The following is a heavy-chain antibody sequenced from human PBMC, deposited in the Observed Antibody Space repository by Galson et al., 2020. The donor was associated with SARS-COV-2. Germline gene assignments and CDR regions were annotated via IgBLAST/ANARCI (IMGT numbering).Heavy chain of an antibody. Sequence: GGSLRLSCAASGFTFDDYDMRWVRQAPGKGLEWVSGISWNSGSIGYADSVKGRFTISRDNAKNSLYLQMNSLRAEDTALYYCAKSITIFGVEENAFDIWGQGTMVTVSS. J-gene: IGHJ3*02. V-gene: IGHV3-9*01. CDR3: AKSITIFGVEENAFDI. CDR1: GFTFDDYD. D-gene: IGHD3-3*01. CDR2: ISWNSGSI.